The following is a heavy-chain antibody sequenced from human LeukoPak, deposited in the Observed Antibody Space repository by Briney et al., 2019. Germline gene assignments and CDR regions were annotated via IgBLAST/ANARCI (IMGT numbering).Heavy chain of an antibody. D-gene: IGHD3-22*01. CDR2: IYYSGST. CDR3: AVRMPYYYDSSGYS. V-gene: IGHV4-59*04. J-gene: IGHJ5*02. CDR1: GGSFTTYY. Sequence: PSETLSLTCAVSGGSFTTYYWSWIRQHPGKGLEWIGYIYYSGSTYCNPSLKSRITISVDTSKNQFSLKLSSVTAADTAVYYCAVRMPYYYDSSGYSWGQGTLVTVSS.